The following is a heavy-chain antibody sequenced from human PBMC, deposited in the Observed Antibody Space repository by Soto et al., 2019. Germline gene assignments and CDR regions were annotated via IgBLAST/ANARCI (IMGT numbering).Heavy chain of an antibody. J-gene: IGHJ4*02. Sequence: EVHLLESGGGLVQPGGSLRLSCAASGFTLSIYGMKWVRQAPGKGLEWVSAIGGSDETTYYADSVKGRFTISRDISKNTLYLQMNSLRVEDTAIYYCAKELGHARPFDYWGQGTLVTVSS. D-gene: IGHD6-6*01. CDR2: IGGSDETT. V-gene: IGHV3-23*01. CDR1: GFTLSIYG. CDR3: AKELGHARPFDY.